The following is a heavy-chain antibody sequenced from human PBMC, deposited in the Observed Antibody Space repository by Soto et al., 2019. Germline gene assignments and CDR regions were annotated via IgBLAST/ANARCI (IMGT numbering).Heavy chain of an antibody. CDR3: ARGPSQDVQVVVAATPGSVDY. D-gene: IGHD2-15*01. Sequence: SETLSLTCAVYGGSFSGYYWSWIRQPPGKGLEWIGEINHSGGTNYNPSLKSRVTISVDTSKNQFSLKLSSVTAADTAVYYCARGPSQDVQVVVAATPGSVDYWGQGTLVTVSS. J-gene: IGHJ4*02. CDR1: GGSFSGYY. V-gene: IGHV4-34*01. CDR2: INHSGGT.